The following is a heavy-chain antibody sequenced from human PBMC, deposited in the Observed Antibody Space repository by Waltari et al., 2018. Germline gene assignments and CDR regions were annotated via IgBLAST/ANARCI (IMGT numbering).Heavy chain of an antibody. CDR1: GRSFSGHY. CDR3: ARGGGEVGATDY. CDR2: INHRGST. J-gene: IGHJ4*02. Sequence: QVQLQQWGAGLLKPSETLSLTCAVYGRSFSGHYWSWISQPPGKGLEWIGEINHRGSTNYNPSLKSRVTISVDTSKNQFSLKLSSVTAADTAVYYCARGGGEVGATDYWGQGTLVTVSS. D-gene: IGHD1-26*01. V-gene: IGHV4-34*01.